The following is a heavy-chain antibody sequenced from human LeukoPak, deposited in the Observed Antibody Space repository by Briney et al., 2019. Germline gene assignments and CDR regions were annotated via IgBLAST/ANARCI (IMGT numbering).Heavy chain of an antibody. Sequence: ASVKVSCKASGYTFTGYYMHWVRQAPGQGLEWMGWINPNSGGTNYAQKFQGRVTMTRDTSISTAYMELSRLRPDDTAVYYCARDWGYSSSWYYFDYWGQGTLVTVSS. D-gene: IGHD6-13*01. V-gene: IGHV1-2*02. CDR3: ARDWGYSSSWYYFDY. J-gene: IGHJ4*02. CDR2: INPNSGGT. CDR1: GYTFTGYY.